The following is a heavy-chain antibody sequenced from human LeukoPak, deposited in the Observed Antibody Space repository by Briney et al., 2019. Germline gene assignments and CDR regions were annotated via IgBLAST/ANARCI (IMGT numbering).Heavy chain of an antibody. CDR2: TYYSGST. J-gene: IGHJ6*03. CDR1: GGSISSYY. Sequence: PSETLSLTCTVSGGSISSYYWSWIRQPPGKGLEWIGYTYYSGSTNYNPSLKSRVTISVDTSKNQFSLKLSSVTAADTAVYYCARDLRYFDYYYYMDVWGKGTTVTVSS. D-gene: IGHD3-9*01. CDR3: ARDLRYFDYYYYMDV. V-gene: IGHV4-59*01.